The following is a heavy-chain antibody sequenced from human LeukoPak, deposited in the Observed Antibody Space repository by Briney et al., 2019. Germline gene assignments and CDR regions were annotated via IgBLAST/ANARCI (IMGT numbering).Heavy chain of an antibody. CDR2: ISAYNGNT. J-gene: IGHJ4*02. V-gene: IGHV1-18*01. CDR3: ARKFLGSRGHYFDY. D-gene: IGHD3-10*01. CDR1: GYTFTSYG. Sequence: ASVKVSCKASGYTFTSYGISWVRQAPGQGLEWMGWISAYNGNTNYAQKLQGRVTMTRDTSISTAYMELSSLRSDDTAVYYCARKFLGSRGHYFDYWGQGTLVTVSS.